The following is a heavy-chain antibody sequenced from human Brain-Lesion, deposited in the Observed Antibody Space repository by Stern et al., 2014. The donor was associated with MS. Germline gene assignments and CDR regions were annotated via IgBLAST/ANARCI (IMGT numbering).Heavy chain of an antibody. CDR2: IIPIFGSP. CDR3: AKDGPALVTNWFDP. D-gene: IGHD5-18*01. Sequence: VQLVESWPEVKKPGSSVQVSCKASGGTFGTYPITWLRQAPGQGLEWMGRIIPIFGSPNDAQKFQGRVTITADRSTTTVYMKLSSLKSDDAAVYYCAKDGPALVTNWFDPWGRGTLVTVSS. CDR1: GGTFGTYP. V-gene: IGHV1-69*06. J-gene: IGHJ5*02.